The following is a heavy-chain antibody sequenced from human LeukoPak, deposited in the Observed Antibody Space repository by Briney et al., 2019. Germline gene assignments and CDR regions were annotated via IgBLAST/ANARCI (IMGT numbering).Heavy chain of an antibody. D-gene: IGHD2-15*01. CDR3: GRFGYVAAVDL. J-gene: IGHJ4*02. V-gene: IGHV3-7*01. CDR2: INPAGSDT. Sequence: PGGSLRLSCAASGFSFNSYWMTWVRQTPGRGLEWVANINPAGSDTYYVDPVKGRFTISRDNAKNLVCLQMNSLRAEDTAVYSCGRFGYVAAVDLWGQGTLVTV. CDR1: GFSFNSYW.